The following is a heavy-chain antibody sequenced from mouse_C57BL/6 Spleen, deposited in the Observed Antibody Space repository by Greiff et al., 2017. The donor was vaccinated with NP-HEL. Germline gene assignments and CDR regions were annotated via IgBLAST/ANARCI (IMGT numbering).Heavy chain of an antibody. J-gene: IGHJ2*01. D-gene: IGHD2-3*01. CDR1: GYSFTSGYF. CDR3: AREGGYYPLDY. CDR2: ISYDGSN. V-gene: IGHV3-6*01. Sequence: EVKLVESGPGLVKPSQSLSLSCSASGYSFTSGYFWYWNRQLRGNQLGWMGFISYDGSNNYNPSLKNQITFTRDTSKNQLFLKLNSVTTEDAATCYCAREGGYYPLDYWGQGTTLTVSS.